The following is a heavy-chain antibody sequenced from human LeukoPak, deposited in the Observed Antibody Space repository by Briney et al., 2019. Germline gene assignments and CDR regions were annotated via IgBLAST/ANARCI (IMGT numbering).Heavy chain of an antibody. CDR3: SAGPSGWTEFFQH. V-gene: IGHV3-73*01. J-gene: IGHJ1*01. D-gene: IGHD6-19*01. CDR2: IRSKASNYAT. CDR1: GFTLSDYT. Sequence: ESGGSLRLSCAAPGFTLSDYTMHWVRQASGKGLEWVARIRSKASNYATEYGPSVKGRFTISRDDAKNTAYLQMNSLKTEDTAIYYCSAGPSGWTEFFQHWGQGTLVTVSS.